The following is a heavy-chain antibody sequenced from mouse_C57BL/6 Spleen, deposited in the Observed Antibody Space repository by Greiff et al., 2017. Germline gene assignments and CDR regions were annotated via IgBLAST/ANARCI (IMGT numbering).Heavy chain of an antibody. D-gene: IGHD2-10*01. J-gene: IGHJ2*01. CDR3: ARSYYGAEY. V-gene: IGHV1-54*01. CDR1: GYAFTHYL. CDR2: INPGSGGT. Sequence: QVQLQQSGAELVRPGTSVKVSCKASGYAFTHYLIEWVKQRPGQGLEWIGVINPGSGGTNYNEKFKGKATLTADKSSSTAYMQLSSLTSEDSAVYFCARSYYGAEYWGQGTTLTVSS.